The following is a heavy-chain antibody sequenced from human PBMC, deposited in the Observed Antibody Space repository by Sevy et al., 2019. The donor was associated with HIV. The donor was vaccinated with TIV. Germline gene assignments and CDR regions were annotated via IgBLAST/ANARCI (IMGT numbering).Heavy chain of an antibody. D-gene: IGHD3-22*01. V-gene: IGHV3-23*01. J-gene: IGHJ6*02. Sequence: GGSLRLSCAASGFTFSSYAMSWVRQAPGKGLEWVSAISGSGGSTYYAESVKGRFTISRDNSKNTLYLQMNSLRAEDTAVYYCAKAYYDSSGYYYDYYYGMDVWGQGTTVTVSS. CDR1: GFTFSSYA. CDR3: AKAYYDSSGYYYDYYYGMDV. CDR2: ISGSGGST.